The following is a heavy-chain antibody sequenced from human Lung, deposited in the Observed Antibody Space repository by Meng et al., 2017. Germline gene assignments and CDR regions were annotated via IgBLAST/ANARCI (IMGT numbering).Heavy chain of an antibody. J-gene: IGHJ4*02. D-gene: IGHD4-11*01. CDR2: INHSGST. V-gene: IGHV4-34*01. CDR1: GGSFSDYY. Sequence: LRQGGAGLLKPSETLSLTCVVYGGSFSDYYWSWIRQPPGKGLEWIGEINHSGSTNYNPSLESRATISVDTSQNNLSLKLSSVTAADSAVYYCARGPTTMAHDFDYWGQGTLVTVSS. CDR3: ARGPTTMAHDFDY.